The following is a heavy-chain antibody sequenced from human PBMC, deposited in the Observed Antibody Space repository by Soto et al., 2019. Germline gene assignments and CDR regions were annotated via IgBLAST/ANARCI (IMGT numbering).Heavy chain of an antibody. CDR2: ISGNNVDT. D-gene: IGHD3-3*01. CDR3: ARRMGRFLQWLFDY. J-gene: IGHJ4*02. V-gene: IGHV1-18*04. Sequence: QVQLVQSGAEVRKPGASVKVSCKSSGYTFTAYGLSWVRQAPGQGLEGMGWISGNNVDTKYAQRFQGRVTMITDTSTSTAYMELRSLRSDDTAVYYCARRMGRFLQWLFDYWGQGTLVTVSS. CDR1: GYTFTAYG.